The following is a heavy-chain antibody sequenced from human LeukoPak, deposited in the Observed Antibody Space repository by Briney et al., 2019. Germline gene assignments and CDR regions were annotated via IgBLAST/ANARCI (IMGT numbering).Heavy chain of an antibody. CDR1: GFTFSDYY. Sequence: PGGSLRLSCAASGFTFSDYYMSWVRQAPGKGLEWVSYISSSSSYTNYADSVKGRFTISRDNAKNSLYLQMNSLRAEDTAVYYCARDYLPSGTYYFDYWGQGTLVTVSS. CDR2: ISSSSSYT. CDR3: ARDYLPSGTYYFDY. D-gene: IGHD1-1*01. V-gene: IGHV3-11*05. J-gene: IGHJ4*02.